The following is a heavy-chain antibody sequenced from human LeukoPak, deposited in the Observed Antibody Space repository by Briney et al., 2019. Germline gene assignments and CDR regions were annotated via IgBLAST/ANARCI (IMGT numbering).Heavy chain of an antibody. Sequence: GGSLRLSCAASGFIFNNYAMNWVRQAPGKGLEWVSAITGSGGDTFYVDSVKGRVTISRDNSKNTMSLQMNSLRPEDTAVYYCATGAPGTSFDYWGQGTLVTVSS. D-gene: IGHD1-14*01. CDR1: GFIFNNYA. V-gene: IGHV3-23*01. CDR3: ATGAPGTSFDY. J-gene: IGHJ4*02. CDR2: ITGSGGDT.